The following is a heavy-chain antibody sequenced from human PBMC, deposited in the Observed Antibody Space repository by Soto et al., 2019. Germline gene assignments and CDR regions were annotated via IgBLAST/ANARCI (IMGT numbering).Heavy chain of an antibody. CDR2: ISYDGSNK. D-gene: IGHD6-13*01. Sequence: GGSLRLSCAASGFTFSSYAMHWVRQAPGKGLEWVAVISYDGSNKYYADSVKGRFTISRDNSKNTLYLQMNSLRAEDTAVYYCARETGSSWYGHYYGMDVWGQGTTVTVSS. V-gene: IGHV3-30-3*01. J-gene: IGHJ6*02. CDR3: ARETGSSWYGHYYGMDV. CDR1: GFTFSSYA.